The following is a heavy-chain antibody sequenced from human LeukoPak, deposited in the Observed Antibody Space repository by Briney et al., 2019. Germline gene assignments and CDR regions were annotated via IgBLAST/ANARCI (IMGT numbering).Heavy chain of an antibody. J-gene: IGHJ4*02. D-gene: IGHD3-10*01. V-gene: IGHV3-30*18. CDR1: GFSFTSYG. CDR2: ITYDGYYK. Sequence: PGGSLRLSCAASGFSFTSYGMHWVRQAPGKGLEWVALITYDGYYKYYSDSVKGRFTISSDTSKNTLYLQMNSLRAEDTAVYYCAKDHGMVRGVTPFFFDYWGQGTLVTVSS. CDR3: AKDHGMVRGVTPFFFDY.